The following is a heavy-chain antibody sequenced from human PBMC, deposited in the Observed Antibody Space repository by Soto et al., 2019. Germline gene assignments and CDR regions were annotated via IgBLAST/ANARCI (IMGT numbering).Heavy chain of an antibody. CDR1: SGSSNSFY. Sequence: SETLSLTCTVSSGSSNSFYWAWVRQPAGKGLEWIGRIHSSGTTNYNPSLSSRVTMSVDPSKNQFSLRLTSVTAADTAVYYCARDRIIGTSYSDYWGQGILVTVSS. CDR2: IHSSGTT. V-gene: IGHV4-4*07. D-gene: IGHD1-7*01. J-gene: IGHJ4*02. CDR3: ARDRIIGTSYSDY.